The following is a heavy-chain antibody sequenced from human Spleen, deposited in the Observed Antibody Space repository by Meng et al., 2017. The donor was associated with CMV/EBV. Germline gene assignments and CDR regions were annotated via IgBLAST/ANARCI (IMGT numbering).Heavy chain of an antibody. D-gene: IGHD1-7*01. J-gene: IGHJ4*02. CDR1: GFTFRNAW. CDR2: NKSKTDGGAT. Sequence: ASGFTFRNAWMTWVRQTPGKGLEWVGRNKSKTDGGATDYTAPVKGRFTISRDDSKTTAYLQMNSLKTEDTAVYYCVAGTGTTDFDYWGQGTLVTVSS. V-gene: IGHV3-15*01. CDR3: VAGTGTTDFDY.